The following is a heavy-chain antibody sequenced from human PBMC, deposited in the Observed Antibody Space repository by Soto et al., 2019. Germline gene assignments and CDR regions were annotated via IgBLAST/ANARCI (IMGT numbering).Heavy chain of an antibody. J-gene: IGHJ4*02. CDR3: ARVPYYYDSSGYYYPYDY. D-gene: IGHD3-22*01. V-gene: IGHV1-18*01. Sequence: ASVKVSCKASGYTFTSYGISWVRQAPGQGLEWMGWISAYNGNTNYAQKLQGRVTMTTDTSTSTAYMELRSLRSDDTAVYYCARVPYYYDSSGYYYPYDYWGQGTLGTVSS. CDR2: ISAYNGNT. CDR1: GYTFTSYG.